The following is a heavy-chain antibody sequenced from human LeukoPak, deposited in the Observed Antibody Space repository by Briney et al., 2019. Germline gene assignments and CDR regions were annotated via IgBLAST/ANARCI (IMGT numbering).Heavy chain of an antibody. CDR3: AKDQYYGSGSYYPSVYYYYYYMDV. V-gene: IGHV3-30*02. Sequence: GGSLRLSCAASGFTFSASTMNWVRQAPGKGLEWVAFIRYDGSNKYYADSVKGRFTISRDNSKNTLYLQMNSLRAEDTAVYYCAKDQYYGSGSYYPSVYYYYYYMDVWGKGTTVTISS. D-gene: IGHD3-10*01. CDR2: IRYDGSNK. CDR1: GFTFSAST. J-gene: IGHJ6*03.